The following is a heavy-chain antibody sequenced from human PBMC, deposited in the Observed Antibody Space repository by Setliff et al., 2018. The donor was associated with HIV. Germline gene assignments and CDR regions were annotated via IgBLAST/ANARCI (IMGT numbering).Heavy chain of an antibody. Sequence: AASVKVSCKASGYSFARYGLSWVRQAPGQGLEWTGWISGFNGNTKYAQSFQDRVAMTTETATSTAYMEMRSLRSDDTAVYFCARVPYRSAWFSGGHDAFDIWGQGTMVTVSS. CDR3: ARVPYRSAWFSGGHDAFDI. J-gene: IGHJ3*02. V-gene: IGHV1-18*01. D-gene: IGHD6-19*01. CDR2: ISGFNGNT. CDR1: GYSFARYG.